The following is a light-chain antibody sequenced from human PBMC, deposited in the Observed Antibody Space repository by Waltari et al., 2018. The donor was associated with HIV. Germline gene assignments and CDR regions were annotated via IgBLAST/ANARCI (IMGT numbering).Light chain of an antibody. Sequence: QSALTQPPSASGSPGQSLTLSCTGTRSDVGGSNYLSWYQHHPGKAPKLMISEVTKRPSGVPDRFSGSKSGNTASLTVSGLQAEDEAEYYCSSYVGSSNVVFGGGTKLTVL. CDR3: SSYVGSSNVV. J-gene: IGLJ2*01. CDR2: EVT. CDR1: RSDVGGSNY. V-gene: IGLV2-8*01.